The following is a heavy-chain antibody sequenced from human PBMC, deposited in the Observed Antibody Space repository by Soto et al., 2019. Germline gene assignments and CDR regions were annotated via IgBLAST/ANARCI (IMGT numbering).Heavy chain of an antibody. CDR1: GLTFSNYA. Sequence: EVRLLESGGGLVKPGGYLRLSCATSGLTFSNYAMSWVRAAPGGGLEWVSSMSGSSSTTYYAYSVRGRCTISRNRSNNSLYLQMSSLRAEDTALYYCAKNQERELPRVIDFWRQGTLVTVSS. V-gene: IGHV3-23*01. CDR3: AKNQERELPRVIDF. J-gene: IGHJ4*02. D-gene: IGHD1-7*01. CDR2: MSGSSSTT.